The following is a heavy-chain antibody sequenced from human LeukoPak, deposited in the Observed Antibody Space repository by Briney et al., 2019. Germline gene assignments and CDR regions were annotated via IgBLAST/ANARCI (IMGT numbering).Heavy chain of an antibody. V-gene: IGHV3-23*01. Sequence: GGSLRLSCAASGFTFSSYAMSWVRQAPGEGLDWVSAIIGSGGSTYYADSVKGRFTISRDNSKSTLYLQMNSLRAEDTAVYYCAKGRSMDVWGQGTTVTVSS. CDR1: GFTFSSYA. J-gene: IGHJ6*02. CDR3: AKGRSMDV. CDR2: IIGSGGST.